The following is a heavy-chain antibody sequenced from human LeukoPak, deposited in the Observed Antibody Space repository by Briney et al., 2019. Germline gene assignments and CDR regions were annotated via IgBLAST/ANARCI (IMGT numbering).Heavy chain of an antibody. Sequence: GGSLRLSCAASGFTFSSYAMSWVRQAPGKGLEWVSAISGSGGSTYYADSVKGRFTISRDNSKNTLYLQMNSLRAEDTAVYYCAKSVRYCSSTSCSKSYYYYVMDVWGQGTTVTVSS. J-gene: IGHJ6*02. CDR1: GFTFSSYA. V-gene: IGHV3-23*01. CDR3: AKSVRYCSSTSCSKSYYYYVMDV. D-gene: IGHD2-2*01. CDR2: ISGSGGST.